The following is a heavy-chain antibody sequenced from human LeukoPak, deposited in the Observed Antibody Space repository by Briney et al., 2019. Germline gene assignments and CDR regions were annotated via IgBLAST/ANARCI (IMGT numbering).Heavy chain of an antibody. CDR3: AKSNGYGLIDI. CDR1: GYSISSGYY. D-gene: IGHD3-22*01. J-gene: IGHJ3*02. CDR2: IYYSGST. Sequence: PSETLSLTCTVSGYSISSGYYWGWIRQPPGKGLEWIGSIYYSGSTYYSPSLKSRVTISLGTSRNQFSLKLNSVTAADTAVYYCAKSNGYGLIDIWGQGTMVTVSS. V-gene: IGHV4-38-2*02.